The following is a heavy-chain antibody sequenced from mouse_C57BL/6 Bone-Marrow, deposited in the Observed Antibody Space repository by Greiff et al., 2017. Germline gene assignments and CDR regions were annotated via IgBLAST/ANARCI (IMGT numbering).Heavy chain of an antibody. J-gene: IGHJ2*01. CDR3: ARGGDYYGSNDY. Sequence: EVQLQQSGPELVKPGASVKISCKASGYTFTDYYMNWVKQSHGKSLEWIGDINPNNGGTSYNQKFKGKATLTVDKSSSTAYMELRSLTSEDSAVYYCARGGDYYGSNDYWGQGTTLTVSS. D-gene: IGHD1-1*01. CDR2: INPNNGGT. V-gene: IGHV1-26*01. CDR1: GYTFTDYY.